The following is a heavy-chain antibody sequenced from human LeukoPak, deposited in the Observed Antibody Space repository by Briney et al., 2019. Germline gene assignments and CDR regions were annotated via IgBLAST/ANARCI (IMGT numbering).Heavy chain of an antibody. J-gene: IGHJ3*02. D-gene: IGHD1-26*01. V-gene: IGHV3-53*03. CDR3: ARGQSYYEAFDI. CDR2: IYSGGST. CDR1: GFTVSSDY. Sequence: GSLRLSCAASGFTVSSDYMSWVRQPPGKGLEWVSVIYSGGSTNYADSVQGRFTISRDNSKNTLHLQMKSLRVEDTAVYYCARGQSYYEAFDIWGQGTMVTVSS.